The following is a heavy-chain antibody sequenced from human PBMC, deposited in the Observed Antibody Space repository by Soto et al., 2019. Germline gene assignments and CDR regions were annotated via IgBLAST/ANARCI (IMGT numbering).Heavy chain of an antibody. J-gene: IGHJ4*02. CDR2: IRNKANSYGT. D-gene: IGHD6-19*01. CDR1: GFAFSEQF. Sequence: PGGSLRLSCAASGFAFSEQFMDWVRQAPGKGLEWVARIRNKANSYGTEYAASVKGRFTISRDDSKNAVYLQMDSLEPEDTAVYYCARISSSSGWYKRLGTYFDYWGQGTLVTVSS. CDR3: ARISSSSGWYKRLGTYFDY. V-gene: IGHV3-72*01.